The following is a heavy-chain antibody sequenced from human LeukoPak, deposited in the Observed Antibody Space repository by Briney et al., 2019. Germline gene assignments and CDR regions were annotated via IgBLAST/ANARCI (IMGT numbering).Heavy chain of an antibody. CDR1: GFTFSSYG. D-gene: IGHD2-2*01. J-gene: IGHJ4*02. CDR2: IWYDGSNK. CDR3: ARGGNLYCSSTSCYAGYYFDF. V-gene: IGHV3-33*01. Sequence: PGGSLRLSCAASGFTFSSYGMHWVRQAPGKGLEWVAVIWYDGSNKYYADSVKGRFTISRDNSKNTLYLQMNSLRAEDTAVYYCARGGNLYCSSTSCYAGYYFDFWGQGTLVTVSS.